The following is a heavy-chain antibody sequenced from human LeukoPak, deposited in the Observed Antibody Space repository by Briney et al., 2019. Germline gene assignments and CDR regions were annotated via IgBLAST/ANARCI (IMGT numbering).Heavy chain of an antibody. J-gene: IGHJ6*02. D-gene: IGHD4-17*01. Sequence: ASVKVSCKASGYTFTSYHMHWVRQAPGQGLEWMGIINPSGGSTSYAQKFQGRVTMTRDTSTSTVYMELSSLRSEDTAVYYCARSYGDYDYYYGMDVWGQGTTVTVSS. CDR2: INPSGGST. CDR3: ARSYGDYDYYYGMDV. V-gene: IGHV1-46*01. CDR1: GYTFTSYH.